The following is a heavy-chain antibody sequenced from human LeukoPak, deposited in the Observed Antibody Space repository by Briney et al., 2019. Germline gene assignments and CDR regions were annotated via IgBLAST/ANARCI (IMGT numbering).Heavy chain of an antibody. D-gene: IGHD3-22*01. CDR1: GGTFSSCA. Sequence: ASVKVSCKASGGTFSSCAISWVRQAPGQGLEWMGGIIPIFGTANYAQKFQGRVTITADESTSTAYMELSSLRSEDTAVYYCARVGYYDSSGYYYVTPGYWGQGTLVTVSS. CDR3: ARVGYYDSSGYYYVTPGY. J-gene: IGHJ4*02. V-gene: IGHV1-69*13. CDR2: IIPIFGTA.